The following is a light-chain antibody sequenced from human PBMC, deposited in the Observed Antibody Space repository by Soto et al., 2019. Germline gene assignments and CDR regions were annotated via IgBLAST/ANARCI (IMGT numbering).Light chain of an antibody. Sequence: DVVMTQSPLSLPVTLGQPASISCRSSQSLVYSDGNTYLNWFQQRPGQSPRRLIYKVSNRDSGVPDRFSGSGCGTDFILKISRVEAEDVGVYYCMQGTHWPPITFGQGTRLEIK. V-gene: IGKV2-30*01. CDR2: KVS. CDR1: QSLVYSDGNTY. J-gene: IGKJ5*01. CDR3: MQGTHWPPIT.